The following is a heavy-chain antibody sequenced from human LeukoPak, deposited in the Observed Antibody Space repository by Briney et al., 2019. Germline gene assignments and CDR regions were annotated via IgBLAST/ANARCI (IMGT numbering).Heavy chain of an antibody. CDR3: ASRSIAAAGSNFDY. CDR2: ISSSSSYI. D-gene: IGHD6-13*01. J-gene: IGHJ4*02. V-gene: IGHV3-21*01. CDR1: GFTFSSYS. Sequence: NSGGSLRLSCAASGFTFSSYSMNWVRQAPGKGLEWVSSISSSSSYIYYADSVKGRFTISKDNAKNSLYLQMNSLRAEDTAVYYCASRSIAAAGSNFDYWGQGTLVTVSS.